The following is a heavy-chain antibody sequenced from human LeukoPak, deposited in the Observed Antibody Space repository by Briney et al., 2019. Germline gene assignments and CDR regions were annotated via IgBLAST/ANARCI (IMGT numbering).Heavy chain of an antibody. V-gene: IGHV4-34*01. D-gene: IGHD2-2*01. CDR3: ARGEPYCSNTSCSPEFDP. J-gene: IGHJ5*02. CDR1: GGSFSGYY. CDR2: INHSGST. Sequence: SETLSLTRAVYGGSFSGYYWSWIRQPPGKGLEWIGEINHSGSTNYNPSLKSRVTISVDTSKNQFSLKLSSVTAADTAVYYCARGEPYCSNTSCSPEFDPWGQGTLVTVSS.